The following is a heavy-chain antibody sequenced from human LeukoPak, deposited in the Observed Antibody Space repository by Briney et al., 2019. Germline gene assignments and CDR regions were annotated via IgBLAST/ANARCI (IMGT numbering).Heavy chain of an antibody. CDR1: GGSISSGGYY. CDR2: IYYSGST. D-gene: IGHD2-8*01. V-gene: IGHV4-31*03. J-gene: IGHJ6*03. CDR3: ARENGPNLNYYYYMDV. Sequence: SQTLSLTCTVSGGSISSGGYYWSWIRQHPGKGLEWIGYIYYSGSTYYNPSLKSRVTISVDTSKNQFSLKLSSVTAADTAVYYCARENGPNLNYYYYMDVWGKGTTVTVSS.